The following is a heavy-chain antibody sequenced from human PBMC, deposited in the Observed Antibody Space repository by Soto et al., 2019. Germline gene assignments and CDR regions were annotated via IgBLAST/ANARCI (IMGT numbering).Heavy chain of an antibody. CDR1: GFTFSSYW. V-gene: IGHV3-7*03. D-gene: IGHD6-6*01. Sequence: EVQLVESGGGLVQPGGSLRLSCAASGFTFSSYWMSWVRQAPGKALEWVANIKQDGSEKYYVDSVKGRFTISRDNAKNSLYLQMNSLRAEDTAVYYCARRPLAARRDGWFDPWGQGTLVTVSS. CDR2: IKQDGSEK. J-gene: IGHJ5*02. CDR3: ARRPLAARRDGWFDP.